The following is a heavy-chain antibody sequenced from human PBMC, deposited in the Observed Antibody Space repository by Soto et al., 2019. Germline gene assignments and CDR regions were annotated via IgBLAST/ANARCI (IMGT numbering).Heavy chain of an antibody. V-gene: IGHV3-74*01. CDR1: GFTFSSYW. D-gene: IGHD3-22*01. CDR2: INSDESST. CDR3: ASSGYYLPFDY. J-gene: IGHJ4*02. Sequence: LRLSCAASGFTFSSYWMHWVRQAPGKGLVRVSLINSDESSTTYADSVKGRFTISRDNAKNTLYLQMNSLRAEDTAVYYCASSGYYLPFDYWGQGTLVTVSS.